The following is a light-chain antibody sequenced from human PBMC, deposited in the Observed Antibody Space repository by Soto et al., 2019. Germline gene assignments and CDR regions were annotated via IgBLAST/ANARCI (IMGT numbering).Light chain of an antibody. CDR1: QSVSSN. J-gene: IGKJ1*01. CDR3: QQYNNWPPWT. CDR2: GAS. V-gene: IGKV3-15*01. Sequence: EIVMTQSPSTLSVSPGERATLSRRASQSVSSNLAWYQQKPGQAPRLLIYGASTRATGIPARFSGSGSGTELTLTISSLQSEDFAVYYCQQYNNWPPWTFGQGTKV.